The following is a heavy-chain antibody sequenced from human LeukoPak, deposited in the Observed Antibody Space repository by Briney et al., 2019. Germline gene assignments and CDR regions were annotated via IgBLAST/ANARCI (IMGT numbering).Heavy chain of an antibody. D-gene: IGHD5-12*01. V-gene: IGHV3-23*01. J-gene: IGHJ4*02. CDR1: GFTFSSSA. Sequence: GGSLRLSCTASGFTFSSSAMSWVRQAPGKGLEWVSAITDSGGTTLYADSVQGRFTISRDNSKDTLSLQMNSLRAEDTAVYYCARDQGGYDLEYFDYWGQGTLVTVSS. CDR2: ITDSGGTT. CDR3: ARDQGGYDLEYFDY.